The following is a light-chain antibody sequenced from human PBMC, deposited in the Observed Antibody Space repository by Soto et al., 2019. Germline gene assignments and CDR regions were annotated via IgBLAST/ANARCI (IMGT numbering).Light chain of an antibody. CDR1: QGISNW. V-gene: IGKV1-12*01. CDR3: QQANSFPYT. Sequence: DITMTQSPSSVSASVGDRVTITCRASQGISNWLARYQQKAGKAPKLLIYATSTLQSGVPSRFRGSGSGTEFTLTISSLQPEDVATYYGQQANSFPYTFGQGTKLEIK. J-gene: IGKJ2*01. CDR2: ATS.